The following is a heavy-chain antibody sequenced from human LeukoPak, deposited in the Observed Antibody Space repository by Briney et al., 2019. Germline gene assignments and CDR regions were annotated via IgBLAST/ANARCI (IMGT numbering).Heavy chain of an antibody. Sequence: GGSLRLSCAASGFTFSDYYMSWTRQAPGKGLERVSYISSSGSTIYYADSVKGRFTIYRDNAKNSLYLQMNSLRAEDTAVYYCARDPGYGGNYDYWGQGTLVTVSS. CDR1: GFTFSDYY. CDR2: ISSSGSTI. CDR3: ARDPGYGGNYDY. J-gene: IGHJ4*02. D-gene: IGHD4-23*01. V-gene: IGHV3-11*01.